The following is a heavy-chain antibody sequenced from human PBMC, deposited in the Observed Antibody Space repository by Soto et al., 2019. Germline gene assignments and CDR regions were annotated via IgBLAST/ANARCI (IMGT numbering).Heavy chain of an antibody. D-gene: IGHD3-10*01. Sequence: QVQLVQSGAEVKKPGSSVKVSCKASGGTFSSYAISWVRQAPGQGLEWMGGIIPIFGTANYAQKFQGRGTIPADESTSKAYRELSRLRSEDTAVYYCARAGALASPNYYYDGMDVWGQGTTVTASS. CDR1: GGTFSSYA. CDR2: IIPIFGTA. CDR3: ARAGALASPNYYYDGMDV. J-gene: IGHJ6*02. V-gene: IGHV1-69*12.